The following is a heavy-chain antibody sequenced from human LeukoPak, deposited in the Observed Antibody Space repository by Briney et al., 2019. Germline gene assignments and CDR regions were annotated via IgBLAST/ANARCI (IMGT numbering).Heavy chain of an antibody. J-gene: IGHJ4*02. V-gene: IGHV3-30*02. CDR3: AKTGSYYEVDY. CDR2: IRHDGSDK. Sequence: HAGGSLTLPCVAAGFTFSNYGMHWVRQAPGKGLEWVAFIRHDGSDKYHADSVKGRFTISRDNSENTLYLQMNSLRGEDTALYYCAKTGSYYEVDYWGQGTLVIVSS. D-gene: IGHD1-26*01. CDR1: GFTFSNYG.